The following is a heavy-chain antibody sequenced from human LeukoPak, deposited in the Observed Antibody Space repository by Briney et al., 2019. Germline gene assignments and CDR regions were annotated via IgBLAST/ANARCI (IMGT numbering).Heavy chain of an antibody. CDR2: ITASGGDT. D-gene: IGHD3-22*01. V-gene: IGHV3-23*01. CDR1: GFTFSSYA. CDR3: AKEGYYYDSSGYYLPVGYDY. Sequence: SGGSLRLSCAASGFTFSSYAMSWVRQAPGKGLEWVSAITASGGDTYYADSAKGRFTISRDNSKNTLYLQMNSLRAEDTAVYYCAKEGYYYDSSGYYLPVGYDYWGQGTLVTVSS. J-gene: IGHJ4*02.